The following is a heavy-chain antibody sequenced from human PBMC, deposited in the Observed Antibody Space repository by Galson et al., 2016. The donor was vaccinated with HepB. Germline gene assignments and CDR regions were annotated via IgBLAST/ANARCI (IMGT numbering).Heavy chain of an antibody. D-gene: IGHD2-21*01. CDR1: GDSVSSNTAD. J-gene: IGHJ4*02. V-gene: IGHV6-1*01. CDR2: TYYKSRWYT. Sequence: CAISGDSVSSNTADWNWIRQSPSRGLEWLGRTYYKSRWYTNYGVSVTSRISISPDTSKTQFSLQLNSVTPEDTGNYYCARGPLPPSCGHVCATWESYFDQWRQGTLFTVSS. CDR3: ARGPLPPSCGHVCATWESYFDQ.